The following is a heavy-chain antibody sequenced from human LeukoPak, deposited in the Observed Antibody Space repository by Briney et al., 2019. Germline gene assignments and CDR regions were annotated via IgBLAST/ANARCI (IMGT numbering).Heavy chain of an antibody. CDR2: ISYDGSNK. CDR3: VAGRAYSGSPRSNYFDY. CDR1: GFTFSSYA. V-gene: IGHV3-30-3*01. J-gene: IGHJ4*02. Sequence: GGSLRLSCAASGFTFSSYAMHWVRQVPGKGLEWVAVISYDGSNKYYADSVKGRFTISRDNSKNTLYLQMNSLRAEDTAVYYCVAGRAYSGSPRSNYFDYWGQGTLVTVSS. D-gene: IGHD1-26*01.